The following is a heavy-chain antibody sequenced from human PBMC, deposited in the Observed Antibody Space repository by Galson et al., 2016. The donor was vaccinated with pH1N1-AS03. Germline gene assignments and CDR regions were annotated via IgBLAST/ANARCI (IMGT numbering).Heavy chain of an antibody. CDR1: RGSFGGAY. D-gene: IGHD3-10*01. CDR2: IIIGRGLPP. J-gene: IGHJ4*02. V-gene: IGHV4-34*12. CDR3: ARRPTGIDY. Sequence: SETLSLTCTVSRGSFGGAYWTWIRQPPGKGLEWIGEIIIGRGLPPTYTPSLKRRVTISIDTSRGELSLKLRPVTAAGTGVYYCARRPTGIDYWGQGVQVTVSS.